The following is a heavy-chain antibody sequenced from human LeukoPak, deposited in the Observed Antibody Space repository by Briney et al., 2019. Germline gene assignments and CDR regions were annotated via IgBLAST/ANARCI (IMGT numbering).Heavy chain of an antibody. V-gene: IGHV3-30*01. Sequence: GGSLRLSCAASGFTFSSYAMHWVRQAPGKGLEWVAVISYDGSNKYYADSVKGRFTISRDNSKNTLYLQMHSLRAEDTAVYYCARDRGYSSSWPDYWGQGTLVTVSS. CDR3: ARDRGYSSSWPDY. CDR2: ISYDGSNK. CDR1: GFTFSSYA. J-gene: IGHJ4*02. D-gene: IGHD6-13*01.